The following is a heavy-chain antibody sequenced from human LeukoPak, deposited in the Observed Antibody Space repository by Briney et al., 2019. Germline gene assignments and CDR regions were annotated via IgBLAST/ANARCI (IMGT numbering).Heavy chain of an antibody. Sequence: GGSLRLSCVASGFTLSNAWMSWVRQAPGKGLEWVGRIKSKTDGGTIDYGAPVKGRFTISRDDSKNTLYLQMNSLITGDTAVYFCATEYYGSFNYWGQGTLVTVSS. D-gene: IGHD3-10*01. J-gene: IGHJ4*02. CDR2: IKSKTDGGTI. CDR3: ATEYYGSFNY. CDR1: GFTLSNAW. V-gene: IGHV3-15*01.